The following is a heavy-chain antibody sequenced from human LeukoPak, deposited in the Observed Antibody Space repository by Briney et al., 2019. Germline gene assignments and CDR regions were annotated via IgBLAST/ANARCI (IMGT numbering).Heavy chain of an antibody. Sequence: PGGSLRLSCAASGFTFSSYAMSWVRQAPGKGLEWVSAIGGSGGSTYYADSVKGRFTISRDNSKNTLYLQMNSLRAEDTAVYYCAREYCSGGSCYTAPFDYWGQGTLVTVSS. CDR3: AREYCSGGSCYTAPFDY. V-gene: IGHV3-23*01. J-gene: IGHJ4*02. CDR2: IGGSGGST. D-gene: IGHD2-15*01. CDR1: GFTFSSYA.